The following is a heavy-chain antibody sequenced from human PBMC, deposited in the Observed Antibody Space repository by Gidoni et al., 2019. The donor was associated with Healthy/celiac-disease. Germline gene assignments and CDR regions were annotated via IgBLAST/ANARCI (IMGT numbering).Heavy chain of an antibody. Sequence: QVQLQQWGAGLLKPSATLSLTCAVYGGSFSGYYWSWTRQPTGKGLECIGEINQSGSTNYNPSLKSRVTISVDTAKNQFTLKLSSVTAADTAVYYCAGDADSSGYGMGYWGQGTLVTVSS. J-gene: IGHJ4*02. V-gene: IGHV4-34*01. D-gene: IGHD3-22*01. CDR1: GGSFSGYY. CDR2: INQSGST. CDR3: AGDADSSGYGMGY.